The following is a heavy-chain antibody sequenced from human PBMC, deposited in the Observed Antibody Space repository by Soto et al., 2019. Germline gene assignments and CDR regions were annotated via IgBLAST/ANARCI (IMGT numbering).Heavy chain of an antibody. J-gene: IGHJ4*02. Sequence: ETLSLSCAVYGGSCSGYYWSWIRQPPGKGLEWIGEINHSGSTNYNPSLKSRVTISVDTSKNQFSLKLSSVTAADTAVYYCARGPWAYFDYWGQGTLVTVSS. CDR3: ARGPWAYFDY. CDR1: GGSCSGYY. CDR2: INHSGST. V-gene: IGHV4-34*01.